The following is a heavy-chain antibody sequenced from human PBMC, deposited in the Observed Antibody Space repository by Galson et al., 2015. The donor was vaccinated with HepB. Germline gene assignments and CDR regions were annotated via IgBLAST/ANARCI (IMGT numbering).Heavy chain of an antibody. J-gene: IGHJ3*01. CDR2: ISYDGSKK. Sequence: SLRLSCAASGFTFSDYGMHWVRQAPGKGLEWVAVISYDGSKKYYADSVKGRFTISRDNSKNTLYLQMNSLRVEDTAVYYCAKFESGSPGGQGTMVTVSS. D-gene: IGHD6-19*01. CDR1: GFTFSDYG. V-gene: IGHV3-30*18. CDR3: AKFESGSP.